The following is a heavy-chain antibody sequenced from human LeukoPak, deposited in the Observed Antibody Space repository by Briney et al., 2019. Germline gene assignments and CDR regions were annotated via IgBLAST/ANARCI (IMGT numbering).Heavy chain of an antibody. J-gene: IGHJ4*02. V-gene: IGHV3-21*01. D-gene: IGHD6-13*01. CDR3: ARDMDPIAAAGTFDY. CDR2: ISSSSSYI. CDR1: GFTFSSYS. Sequence: GGSLRLSCAASGFTFSSYSMNWVRQAPGKGLEWVSSISSSSSYIYYADSVKGRFTISRDNAKNSLYLQMNSLRAEDTAVYYCARDMDPIAAAGTFDYWGQGTLVTVSS.